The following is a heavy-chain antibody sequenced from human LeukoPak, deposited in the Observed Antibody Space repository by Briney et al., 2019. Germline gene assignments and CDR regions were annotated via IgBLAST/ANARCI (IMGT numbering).Heavy chain of an antibody. CDR2: ISGYNTNT. CDR3: ARDSLYYGSGSYLGFDP. V-gene: IGHV1-18*01. D-gene: IGHD3-10*01. CDR1: GYTFTRYG. Sequence: ASVKVSCKASGYTFTRYGISWVRQAPGQGLEWMGWISGYNTNTNYAEKLQGRVTMTTDTSTSTVYMELRSLRSDDTAVYYCARDSLYYGSGSYLGFDPWGQGTLVTVSS. J-gene: IGHJ5*02.